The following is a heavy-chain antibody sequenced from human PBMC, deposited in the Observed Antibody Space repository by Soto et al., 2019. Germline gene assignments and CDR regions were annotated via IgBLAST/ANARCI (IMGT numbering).Heavy chain of an antibody. J-gene: IGHJ5*02. CDR2: NYYSGSP. Sequence: KPSETLSLTCTVSGDSISSNSYYWGWIRQPPGKGLEWIGSNYYSGSPYFNPSLRSRVTISVDTSKNQLSLKLSSVTAADTAVYYCARQGPYSYGFALPPNWFDPWGQGTLVTVSS. D-gene: IGHD5-18*01. CDR1: GDSISSNSYY. CDR3: ARQGPYSYGFALPPNWFDP. V-gene: IGHV4-39*01.